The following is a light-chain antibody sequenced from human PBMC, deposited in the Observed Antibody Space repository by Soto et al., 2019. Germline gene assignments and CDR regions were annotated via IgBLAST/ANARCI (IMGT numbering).Light chain of an antibody. Sequence: QSVLTQPPSVSGAPGQRVTISCTGSGSNIGAGYDVHWYQQFPGTAPKLLIYGNNNRPSGVPDRFSGSKSGTSASLAITGLQAEDEADYYCQSYDSSLSGVFGTGTKVTVL. CDR3: QSYDSSLSGV. CDR1: GSNIGAGYD. V-gene: IGLV1-40*01. CDR2: GNN. J-gene: IGLJ1*01.